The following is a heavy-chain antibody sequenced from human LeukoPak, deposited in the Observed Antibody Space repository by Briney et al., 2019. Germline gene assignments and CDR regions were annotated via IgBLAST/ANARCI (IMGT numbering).Heavy chain of an antibody. CDR2: INPNSGGT. J-gene: IGHJ4*02. Sequence: GASVKVSCKASGYTFTGYYMHWVRQAPGQGLEWMGWINPNSGGTNYAQKFQGKVTMTRDTSISTAYMELSRLRSDDTAVYYCARDKRYCSSTSCYHNDYWGQGTLVTVSS. CDR3: ARDKRYCSSTSCYHNDY. D-gene: IGHD2-2*01. CDR1: GYTFTGYY. V-gene: IGHV1-2*02.